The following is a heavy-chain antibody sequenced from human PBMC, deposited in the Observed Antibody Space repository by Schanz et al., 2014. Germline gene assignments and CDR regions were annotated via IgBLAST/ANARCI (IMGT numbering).Heavy chain of an antibody. V-gene: IGHV1-18*01. D-gene: IGHD5-12*01. CDR2: ISAYKGNT. CDR3: ARGIGGYGANNYFDY. J-gene: IGHJ4*02. CDR1: GYTFTSYG. Sequence: QVQLVQSGAEVKKPGASVKVSCKASGYTFTSYGISWVRQAPGQGLEWMGWISAYKGNTKYPQKLQGRVTITRDTSASTAYMELSSLRSEDTAVYSCARGIGGYGANNYFDYWGQGTLVTVSS.